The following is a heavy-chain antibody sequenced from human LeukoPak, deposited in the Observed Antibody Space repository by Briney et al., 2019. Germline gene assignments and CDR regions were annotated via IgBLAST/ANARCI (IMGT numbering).Heavy chain of an antibody. CDR3: VKHVGSRWSNNRFDP. J-gene: IGHJ5*02. CDR2: ISGSGGST. CDR1: GFTFSSYA. D-gene: IGHD6-13*01. V-gene: IGHV3-23*01. Sequence: QPGGSLRLSCSASGFTFSSYAMSWVRQAPGKGLEWVSAISGSGGSTYYADSAKGRFTISRDNSNNTVYLQMNSLRVGDTALYYCVKHVGSRWSNNRFDPWGQGTLVTVS.